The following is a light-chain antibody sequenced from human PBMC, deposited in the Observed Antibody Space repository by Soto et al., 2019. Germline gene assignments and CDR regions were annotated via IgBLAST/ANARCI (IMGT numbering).Light chain of an antibody. CDR2: EVI. CDR3: SSYTGSSINTVI. J-gene: IGLJ2*01. CDR1: SSDVGGYNY. Sequence: QSALTQPASVSGSPGQSITISCTGTSSDVGGYNYVSWYQQHPGKAPKLIIFEVINRPSGVSNRFSGSKSGNTASLTISGLQAEDEADYYCSSYTGSSINTVIFGGGTKVTVL. V-gene: IGLV2-14*01.